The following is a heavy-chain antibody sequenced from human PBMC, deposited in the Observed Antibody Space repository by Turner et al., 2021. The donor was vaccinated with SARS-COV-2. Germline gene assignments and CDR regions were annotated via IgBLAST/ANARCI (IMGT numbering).Heavy chain of an antibody. CDR1: GGSMRSNY. Sequence: QVQLQESCPGLVKPSDTAPLSCTVSGGSMRSNYWTWVRQPPGKGLEWIGHIYYSGGTNYNPSLKSRVTISIDTSKNQFSLSLSSVTAADTAVYYCARHSTVTENYSNGMDVWGQGTAVTVS. D-gene: IGHD4-17*01. CDR2: IYYSGGT. CDR3: ARHSTVTENYSNGMDV. V-gene: IGHV4-59*08. J-gene: IGHJ6*02.